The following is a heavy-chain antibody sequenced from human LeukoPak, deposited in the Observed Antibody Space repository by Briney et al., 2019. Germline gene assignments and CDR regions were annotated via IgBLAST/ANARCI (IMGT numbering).Heavy chain of an antibody. CDR3: ARSSWYEEVWFDP. Sequence: SQALSLTCALSGDSVSSNSAAWNWIRQSPSRGLEWLGRTYYRSKWYNDYAVSVKSRITINPDTSKYQFSLQLNSVTPEGTDVYYCARSSWYEEVWFDPRGQGTLVTVSS. J-gene: IGHJ5*02. D-gene: IGHD6-13*01. V-gene: IGHV6-1*01. CDR2: TYYRSKWYN. CDR1: GDSVSSNSAA.